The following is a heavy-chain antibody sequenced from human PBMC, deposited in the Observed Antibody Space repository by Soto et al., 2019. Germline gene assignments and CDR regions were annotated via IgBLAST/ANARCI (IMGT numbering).Heavy chain of an antibody. V-gene: IGHV4-30-4*08. CDR2: IYYSGST. Sequence: SETLSLTCTVSGGSISSGDYYWSWIRQPPGKGLEWIGYIYYSGSTYYNPSLKSRVTISVDTSKNQFSLKLSSVTAADTAVYYCAREGPKRNYYDSSGSFDYWGQGTLVTVSS. D-gene: IGHD3-22*01. CDR1: GGSISSGDYY. CDR3: AREGPKRNYYDSSGSFDY. J-gene: IGHJ4*02.